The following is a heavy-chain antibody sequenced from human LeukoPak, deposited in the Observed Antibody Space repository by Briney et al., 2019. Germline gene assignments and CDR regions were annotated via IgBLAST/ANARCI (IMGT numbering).Heavy chain of an antibody. V-gene: IGHV3-23*01. CDR2: ISGSGGST. J-gene: IGHJ5*02. CDR1: GFTFSSYA. D-gene: IGHD6-13*01. Sequence: SGGSLRLSCAASGFTFSSYAMSWVRQAPGKGLEWVSAISGSGGSTYYADSVKGRFTISRDNSKNTLYLQMNSLRAEDTAVYYCAKDKAAAAGYNWLDPWGQGTLVTVSS. CDR3: AKDKAAAAGYNWLDP.